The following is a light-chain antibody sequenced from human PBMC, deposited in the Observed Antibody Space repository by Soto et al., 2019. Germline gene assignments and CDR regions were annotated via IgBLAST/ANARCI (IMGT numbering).Light chain of an antibody. Sequence: VTLSESTLXAXVGNXATIXXRASQSISSWLAWYQQKPGKAPKLLIYKASILESGVPSRFSGSGSGTEFTLTISSLQPDDFATYYCQQYNSCLWTFGQGTKVDIK. J-gene: IGKJ1*01. CDR3: QQYNSCLWT. V-gene: IGKV1-5*03. CDR1: QSISSW. CDR2: KAS.